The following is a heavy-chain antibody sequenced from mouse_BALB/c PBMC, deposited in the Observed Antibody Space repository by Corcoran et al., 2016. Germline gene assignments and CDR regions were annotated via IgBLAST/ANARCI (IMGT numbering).Heavy chain of an antibody. V-gene: IGHV1-9*01. Sequence: QVQLQQSGAELMKPGASVKISCKATGYTFSSYWIEWVKQRPGHGLEWIGEILPGSGSTNYNEKFKGKATFTADTSSNTAYMQLSSLTSEDSAVYYCARNIGYGSSYYAMDYWGQGTSVTVSS. CDR3: ARNIGYGSSYYAMDY. J-gene: IGHJ4*01. CDR1: GYTFSSYW. D-gene: IGHD1-1*01. CDR2: ILPGSGST.